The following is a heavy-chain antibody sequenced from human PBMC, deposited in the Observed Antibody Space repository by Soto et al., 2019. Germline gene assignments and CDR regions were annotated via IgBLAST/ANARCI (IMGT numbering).Heavy chain of an antibody. V-gene: IGHV3-74*01. Sequence: GGSLRLSCAASGFTFSSYWMHWVRQAPGKGLVWVSRINSDGSSTSYADSVKGRFTISRDNAKNTLYLQMNSLRAEDTAVYYCARDDDILTGYYYYYYGMDVWGQGTTVTVSS. CDR3: ARDDDILTGYYYYYYGMDV. J-gene: IGHJ6*02. CDR2: INSDGSST. CDR1: GFTFSSYW. D-gene: IGHD3-9*01.